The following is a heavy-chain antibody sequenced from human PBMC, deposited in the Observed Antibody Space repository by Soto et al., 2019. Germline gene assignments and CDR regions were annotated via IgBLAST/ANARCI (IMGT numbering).Heavy chain of an antibody. D-gene: IGHD3-3*01. CDR2: IYYSGST. V-gene: IGHV4-61*01. CDR3: ASCITIFGVDTGNWFDP. J-gene: IGHJ5*02. CDR1: GGSVSGGSYY. Sequence: SETLSLTCTVSGGSVSGGSYYWSWIRQPPGKGLEWIGYIYYSGSTNYNPSLKSRVTISVDTSKNQFSLKLSSVTAADTAVYYCASCITIFGVDTGNWFDPWGQGTLVTV.